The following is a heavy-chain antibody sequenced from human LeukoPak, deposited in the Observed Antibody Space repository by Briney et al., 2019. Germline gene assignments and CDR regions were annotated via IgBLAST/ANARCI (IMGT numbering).Heavy chain of an antibody. CDR3: ARDDSPGIVGTTGHSSDRFDV. D-gene: IGHD1-26*01. J-gene: IGHJ3*01. CDR1: GFTFTDYA. CDR2: ISYDGNNK. Sequence: GGALRLSCASSGFTFTDYAMHWVRQAPGKGLEWVAIISYDGNNKYYAESVKGRFTISRDNSKNKMYLQMSRLRAEDKALYSCARDDSPGIVGTTGHSSDRFDVWGQGTMVIVSS. V-gene: IGHV3-30*04.